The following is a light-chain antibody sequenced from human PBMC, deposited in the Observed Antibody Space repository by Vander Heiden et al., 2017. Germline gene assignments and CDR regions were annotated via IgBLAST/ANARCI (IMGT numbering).Light chain of an antibody. J-gene: IGLJ1*01. CDR2: DVS. V-gene: IGLV2-14*03. CDR3: SSYRNNNLRV. Sequence: QSALTQPAPVSGYPGQSITISCTGTSSDVVGYTYVSWYQQHPGKAPKLMIYDVSNRPSGVSDRFSGSKSGNTASLIISGLQTEDEADDYCSSYRNNNLRVFGTGTKVTVL. CDR1: SSDVVGYTY.